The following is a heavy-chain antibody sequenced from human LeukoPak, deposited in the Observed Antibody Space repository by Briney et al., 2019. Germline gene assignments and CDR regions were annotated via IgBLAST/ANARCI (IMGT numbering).Heavy chain of an antibody. V-gene: IGHV3-21*01. CDR3: ARDLRSYGFREDDAFDI. CDR2: ISSSSSYI. CDR1: GFTFSSYS. D-gene: IGHD5-18*01. Sequence: GGSLRLSCAASGFTFSSYSMNWVRQAPGKGLEWVSSISSSSSYIYYADSVKGRFTISRGNAKNSLYLQMNSLRAEDTAVYYCARDLRSYGFREDDAFDIWGQGTMVTVSS. J-gene: IGHJ3*02.